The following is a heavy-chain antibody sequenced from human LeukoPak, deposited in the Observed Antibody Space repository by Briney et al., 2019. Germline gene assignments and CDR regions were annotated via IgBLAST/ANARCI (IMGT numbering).Heavy chain of an antibody. V-gene: IGHV4-61*01. CDR2: IYYSGST. CDR3: ARDRGGEYYDSSGSPARYYYYMDV. CDR1: GGSISSSYY. D-gene: IGHD3-22*01. J-gene: IGHJ6*03. Sequence: IPSGTLSLTCAVSGGSISSSYYWSWIRQPPGKGLEWIGYIYYSGSTNYNPSLKSRVTISVDTSKNQFSLKLSSVTAADTAVYYCARDRGGEYYDSSGSPARYYYYMDVWGKGTTVTVSS.